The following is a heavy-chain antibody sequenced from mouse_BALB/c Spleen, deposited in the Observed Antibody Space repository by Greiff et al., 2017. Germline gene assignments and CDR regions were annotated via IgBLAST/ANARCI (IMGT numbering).Heavy chain of an antibody. D-gene: IGHD2-3*01. CDR3: DRDDGYYAGFAY. CDR2: IDPANGNT. V-gene: IGHV14-3*02. Sequence: VQLQQSGAELVKPGASVKLSCTASGFNIKDTYMHWVKQRPEQGLEWIGRIDPANGNTKYDPKFQGKATITADTSSNTAYLQLSSLTSEDTAVYYCDRDDGYYAGFAYWGQGTLVTVSA. J-gene: IGHJ3*01. CDR1: GFNIKDTY.